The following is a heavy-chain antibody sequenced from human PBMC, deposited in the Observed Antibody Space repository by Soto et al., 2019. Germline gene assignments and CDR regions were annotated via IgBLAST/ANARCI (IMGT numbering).Heavy chain of an antibody. CDR1: GGTFSSYS. Sequence: SVKVSCKASGGTFSSYSISWVRQAPGQGLEWMGGIIPLFGTINYAQNFQGRVTITADESTSTTYMELNSLRSEDTAVYYCARGRYDFWSGYRPTTYYFDSWGQGTLVTVS. CDR2: IIPLFGTI. V-gene: IGHV1-69*13. CDR3: ARGRYDFWSGYRPTTYYFDS. J-gene: IGHJ4*02. D-gene: IGHD3-3*01.